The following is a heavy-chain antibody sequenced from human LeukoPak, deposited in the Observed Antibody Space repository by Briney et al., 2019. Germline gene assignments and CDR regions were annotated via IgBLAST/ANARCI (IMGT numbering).Heavy chain of an antibody. CDR2: ISRSGSAI. D-gene: IGHD6-19*01. V-gene: IGHV3-11*01. CDR1: GSTLSDYH. CDR3: ARVGLAVAGTAVMSYFDY. J-gene: IGHJ4*02. Sequence: GWSLPDSFPSSGSTLSDYHMRWIRQPGCRELAGVSYISRSGSAIYYADSVKGRFTISRDNAKNSLYLQMNSLRAEDTAVYYCARVGLAVAGTAVMSYFDYWGQGTLVTVSS.